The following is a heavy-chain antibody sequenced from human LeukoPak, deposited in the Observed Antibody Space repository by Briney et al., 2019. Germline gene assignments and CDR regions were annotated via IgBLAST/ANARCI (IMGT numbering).Heavy chain of an antibody. J-gene: IGHJ3*02. CDR2: ISYSTSTM. D-gene: IGHD3-3*01. CDR3: ARDSELEWLPYAFDI. Sequence: GGSLRLSCAASGFTFSSYFMNWVRQAPGKGLEWVSYISYSTSTMYYADSVKGRFTISRDNAKNSLYLQMNSLRAEDTAVYYCARDSELEWLPYAFDIWGQGTMVTVSS. V-gene: IGHV3-48*01. CDR1: GFTFSSYF.